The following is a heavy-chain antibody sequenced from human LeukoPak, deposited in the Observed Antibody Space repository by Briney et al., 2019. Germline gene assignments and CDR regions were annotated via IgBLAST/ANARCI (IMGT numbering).Heavy chain of an antibody. Sequence: GASVKVSCKASGYTFTGYYMHWVRQAPGQGLEWMGWINPNSGGTNYAQKFQGRVTMTRDTSISTAYMELSRLRSDDTAVYYCAGVPVAGPIHFYYYYGMDVWGQGTTVTVSS. V-gene: IGHV1-2*02. CDR2: INPNSGGT. CDR1: GYTFTGYY. J-gene: IGHJ6*02. D-gene: IGHD6-19*01. CDR3: AGVPVAGPIHFYYYYGMDV.